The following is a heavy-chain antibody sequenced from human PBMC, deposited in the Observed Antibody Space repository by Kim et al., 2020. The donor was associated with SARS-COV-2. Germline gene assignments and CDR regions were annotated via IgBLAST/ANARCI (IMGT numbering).Heavy chain of an antibody. V-gene: IGHV3-21*01. D-gene: IGHD3-3*01. CDR2: IVGSSSYI. J-gene: IGHJ4*02. CDR1: GFTFSSHS. Sequence: GGSLRLSCAASGFTFSSHSMNWVRQAPGKGLEWVSFIVGSSSYIYYADSVKGRFTISRDNAKNSLYLQMNSLRAEDTAVYYCARAPQGDFWNSYAYFDYWGQGTLVTVSS. CDR3: ARAPQGDFWNSYAYFDY.